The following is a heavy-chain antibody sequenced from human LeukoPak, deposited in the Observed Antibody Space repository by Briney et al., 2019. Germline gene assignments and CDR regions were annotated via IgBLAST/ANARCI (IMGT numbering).Heavy chain of an antibody. CDR3: VRDVKYSSGWYFVY. Sequence: PSQTVSHTCTVSGRSLSSGSDYWRWIRQPAGKGLEWFGCIYTSETTNYDPSLKGRVTISVDASKNQFSLKLSSVTAVYTAVYYCVRDVKYSSGWYFVYWGEGTLVTVSS. V-gene: IGHV4-61*02. D-gene: IGHD6-25*01. J-gene: IGHJ4*02. CDR2: IYTSETT. CDR1: GRSLSSGSDY.